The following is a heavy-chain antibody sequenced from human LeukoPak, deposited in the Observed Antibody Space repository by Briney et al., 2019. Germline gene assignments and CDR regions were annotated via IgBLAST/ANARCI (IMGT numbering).Heavy chain of an antibody. CDR2: IYYSGST. Sequence: SETLSLTCTVSGGSISSSSYYWGWIRQPPGKGLEWIGSIYYSGSTYYNPSLKSRVTISVDTSKNQSSLKLSSVTAADTAVYYCARQREGSSYPFDYWGQGTLVTVSS. J-gene: IGHJ4*02. CDR3: ARQREGSSYPFDY. D-gene: IGHD5-18*01. V-gene: IGHV4-39*01. CDR1: GGSISSSSYY.